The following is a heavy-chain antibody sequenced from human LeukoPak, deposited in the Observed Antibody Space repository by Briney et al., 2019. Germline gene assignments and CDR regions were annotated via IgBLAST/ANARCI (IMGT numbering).Heavy chain of an antibody. Sequence: PGRSLRLSCAASGFTFSTYGMHWVRQAPGKGLEWVAVTSSDGSNKHYADSVKGRFTISRGNSKNTLYLQMNSLRAEDTAVYYCAKGDDYVWGSYRSFPFDYWGQGTLVTVSS. J-gene: IGHJ4*02. CDR1: GFTFSTYG. V-gene: IGHV3-30*18. CDR3: AKGDDYVWGSYRSFPFDY. CDR2: TSSDGSNK. D-gene: IGHD3-16*02.